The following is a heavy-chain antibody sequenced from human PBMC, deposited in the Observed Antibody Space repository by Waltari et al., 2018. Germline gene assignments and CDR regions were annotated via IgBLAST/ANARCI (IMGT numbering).Heavy chain of an antibody. CDR2: ISYDGSNK. CDR3: ARGRDSSGYSYYYYYYMDV. CDR1: SSYA. Sequence: SSYAMHWVRQAPGKGLEWVAVISYDGSNKYYADSVKGRFTISRDNSKNTLYLQMNSLRAEDTAVYYCARGRDSSGYSYYYYYYMDVWGKGTTVTVSS. J-gene: IGHJ6*03. V-gene: IGHV3-30-3*01. D-gene: IGHD3-22*01.